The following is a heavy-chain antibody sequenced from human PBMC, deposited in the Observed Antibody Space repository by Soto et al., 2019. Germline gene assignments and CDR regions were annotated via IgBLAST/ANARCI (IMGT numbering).Heavy chain of an antibody. Sequence: VKVSCKASGGTFSSYAISWVRQAPGQGLEWMGGIIPIFGTANYAQKFQGRVTITADKSTSTAYMELSSLRSEDTAVYYCAREASPSYYFDYWGQGTLVTVSS. CDR2: IIPIFGTA. J-gene: IGHJ4*02. D-gene: IGHD3-16*02. V-gene: IGHV1-69*06. CDR3: AREASPSYYFDY. CDR1: GGTFSSYA.